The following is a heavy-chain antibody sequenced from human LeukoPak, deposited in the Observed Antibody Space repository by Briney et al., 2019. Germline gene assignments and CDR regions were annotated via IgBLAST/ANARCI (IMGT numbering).Heavy chain of an antibody. CDR3: ARDRFGYSGYDPMGRSWYFDY. J-gene: IGHJ4*02. D-gene: IGHD5-12*01. CDR1: GYTFTSYG. Sequence: ASVKVSCKASGYTFTSYGISWVRQAPGQGLEWMGWISAYKGNTNYAQKLQGRVTMTTDTSTSTAYMELRSLRSDDTAVYYCARDRFGYSGYDPMGRSWYFDYWGQGTLVTGTS. V-gene: IGHV1-18*01. CDR2: ISAYKGNT.